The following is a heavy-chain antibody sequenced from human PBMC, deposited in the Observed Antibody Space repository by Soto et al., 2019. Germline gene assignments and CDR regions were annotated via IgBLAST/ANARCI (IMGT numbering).Heavy chain of an antibody. CDR2: IIPIFGTA. V-gene: IGHV1-69*13. CDR3: ASGGYSSTLGGMDV. D-gene: IGHD6-13*01. CDR1: GGTFSSYA. Sequence: SVKVSCKASGGTFSSYAISWVRQAPGQGLEWMGGIIPIFGTANYAQKFQGRVTITADESTSTAYMELSSLRSEDTAVYYCASGGYSSTLGGMDVWGQGTTVTVSS. J-gene: IGHJ6*02.